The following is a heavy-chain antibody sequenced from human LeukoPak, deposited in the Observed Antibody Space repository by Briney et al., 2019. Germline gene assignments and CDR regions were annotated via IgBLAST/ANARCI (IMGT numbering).Heavy chain of an antibody. Sequence: SETLSLTCAVYGGSFSGYYWSWIRQPPGKGLEWIGEINHSGSTNYNPSLKSRVTISVDTSKNQFSLKLSSVTAADTAVYYCARVRGELSLRFDYWGQGTLVTVSS. D-gene: IGHD3-16*02. J-gene: IGHJ4*02. V-gene: IGHV4-34*01. CDR3: ARVRGELSLRFDY. CDR2: INHSGST. CDR1: GGSFSGYY.